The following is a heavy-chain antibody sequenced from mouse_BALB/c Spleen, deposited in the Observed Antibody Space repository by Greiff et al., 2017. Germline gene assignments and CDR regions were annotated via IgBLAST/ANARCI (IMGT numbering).Heavy chain of an antibody. Sequence: EVKLMESGGDLVKPGGSLKLSCAASGFTFSSYGMSWVRQTPDKRLEWVATISSGGSYTYYPDSVKGRFTISRDNAKNTLYLQMSSLKSEDTAMYYCARLYYDYDGTFAYWGQGTLVTVSA. J-gene: IGHJ3*01. CDR3: ARLYYDYDGTFAY. CDR1: GFTFSSYG. D-gene: IGHD2-4*01. V-gene: IGHV5-6*01. CDR2: ISSGGSYT.